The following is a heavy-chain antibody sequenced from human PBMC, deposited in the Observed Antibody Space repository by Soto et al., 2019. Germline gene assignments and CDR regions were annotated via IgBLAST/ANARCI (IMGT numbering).Heavy chain of an antibody. CDR1: GFTFDDYT. V-gene: IGHV3-43*01. J-gene: IGHJ6*02. CDR2: ISWDGGST. CDR3: AKNLPYYYYGMDV. Sequence: GGSLRLSCAASGFTFDDYTMHWVRQAPGKGLEWVSLISWDGGSTYYADSVKGRFTISRDNSKNSLYLQMNGLRTEDTALYYCAKNLPYYYYGMDVWGQGTTVTVSS.